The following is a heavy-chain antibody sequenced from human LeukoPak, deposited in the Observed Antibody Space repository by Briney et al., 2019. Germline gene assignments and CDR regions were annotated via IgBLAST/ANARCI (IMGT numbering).Heavy chain of an antibody. Sequence: GGSLRLSCAASGFTFSNAWMSWVRQAPGKGLEWVGRIRSKANSYATAYAASVKGRFTISRDDSKNTAYLQMNSLKTEDTAVYYCTRLSYGDYVDYWGQGTLVTVSS. CDR2: IRSKANSYAT. CDR1: GFTFSNAW. D-gene: IGHD4-17*01. J-gene: IGHJ4*02. V-gene: IGHV3-73*01. CDR3: TRLSYGDYVDY.